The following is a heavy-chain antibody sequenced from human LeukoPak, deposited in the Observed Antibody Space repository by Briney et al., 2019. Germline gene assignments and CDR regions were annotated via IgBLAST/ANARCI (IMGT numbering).Heavy chain of an antibody. D-gene: IGHD2-2*01. V-gene: IGHV3-23*01. CDR3: VKFRGQLLSSYYFDY. Sequence: GGSLRLSCAASGFTFGNYAMSWVRQAPGKGLEWVSAISGSGGSTYYADSVKGRFTISRDNSKNTLYLQMNSLRGEDTAVYYCVKFRGQLLSSYYFDYWGQGTLVTVSS. J-gene: IGHJ4*02. CDR2: ISGSGGST. CDR1: GFTFGNYA.